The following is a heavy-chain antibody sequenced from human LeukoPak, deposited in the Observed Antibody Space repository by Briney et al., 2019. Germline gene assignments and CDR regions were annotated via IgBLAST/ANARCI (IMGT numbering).Heavy chain of an antibody. CDR3: ARAGYSSAWYAEYFQH. Sequence: PGGSLRLSCAASGFTFSSCAMHWVRQAPGKGLEYVSATSGNGGSTYYANSVKGRFTISRDNSKNTLYLQMGSLRAEDMAVYYCARAGYSSAWYAEYFQHWGQGTLVTVSS. CDR2: TSGNGGST. J-gene: IGHJ1*01. V-gene: IGHV3-64*01. CDR1: GFTFSSCA. D-gene: IGHD6-19*01.